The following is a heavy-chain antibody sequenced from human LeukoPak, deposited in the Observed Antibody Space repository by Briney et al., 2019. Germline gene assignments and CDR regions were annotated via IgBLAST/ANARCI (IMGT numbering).Heavy chain of an antibody. CDR2: INHSGST. CDR1: GGSFSGYY. D-gene: IGHD4-17*01. V-gene: IGHV4-34*01. Sequence: KSSETLSLTCAVYGGSFSGYYWSWLRQPPGKGLEWIGEINHSGSTNYNPSLKSRVTISVDTSKNQFSLKLSSVTAADTAVYYCARLATTVTTYRWDQYFDYWGQGTLVTVSS. CDR3: ARLATTVTTYRWDQYFDY. J-gene: IGHJ4*02.